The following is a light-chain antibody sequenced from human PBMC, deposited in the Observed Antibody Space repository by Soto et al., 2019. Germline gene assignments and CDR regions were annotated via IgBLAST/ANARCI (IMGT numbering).Light chain of an antibody. CDR2: WAS. CDR3: QHYYSIPWT. CDR1: QSVLFSSNNKNC. V-gene: IGKV4-1*01. Sequence: DIVMTQSPESLAVSLGERATINCKSSQSVLFSSNNKNCLAWYQQKPGQPPRLLIYWASTRESGVPDRFSGSGSGTDFTLTISSLQAEDVSVYYCQHYYSIPWTFGQGTKVEIK. J-gene: IGKJ1*01.